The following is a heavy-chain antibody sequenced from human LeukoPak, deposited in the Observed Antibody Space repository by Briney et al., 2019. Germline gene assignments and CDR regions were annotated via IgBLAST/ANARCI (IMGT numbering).Heavy chain of an antibody. J-gene: IGHJ4*02. D-gene: IGHD3-22*01. CDR2: IIPIFGTA. Sequence: SVKVSCKASGYTFTSYGISWVRQAPGQGLEWMGGIIPIFGTANYAQKFQGRVTITADESTSTAYMELSSLRSEDTAVYYCATDSCGYYDVYWGQGTLVTVSS. V-gene: IGHV1-69*13. CDR3: ATDSCGYYDVY. CDR1: GYTFTSYG.